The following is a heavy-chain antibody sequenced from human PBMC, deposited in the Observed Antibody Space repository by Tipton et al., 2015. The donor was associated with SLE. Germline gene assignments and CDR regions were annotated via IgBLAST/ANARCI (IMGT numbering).Heavy chain of an antibody. CDR2: VSPYNDNT. CDR3: ARDYGATGVGNY. V-gene: IGHV1-18*01. D-gene: IGHD4-17*01. Sequence: QVQLVQSEAEVKRPGASVKVSCKASGYTFVSYGITWVRQAPGQGLEWMGWVSPYNDNTNYAQDLQGRITMTTDTITSTAYMEVRNLRSDDTAVYYCARDYGATGVGNYWGQGTLVTVSS. J-gene: IGHJ4*02. CDR1: GYTFVSYG.